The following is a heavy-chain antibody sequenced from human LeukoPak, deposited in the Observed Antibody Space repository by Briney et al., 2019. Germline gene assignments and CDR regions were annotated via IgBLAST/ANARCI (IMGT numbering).Heavy chain of an antibody. CDR2: INSDGSTT. D-gene: IGHD6-19*01. CDR1: GFTFSSFW. V-gene: IGHV3-74*01. CDR3: ARPYSSGWGNAFDI. J-gene: IGHJ3*02. Sequence: GGTLRLSCAASGFTFSSFWMYWVRHAPAQGLVWVSRINSDGSTTTYADSVKGRFSISRDNAKNTLYLQMNSLRAEDTAVHYCARPYSSGWGNAFDIWGQGTMVTVSS.